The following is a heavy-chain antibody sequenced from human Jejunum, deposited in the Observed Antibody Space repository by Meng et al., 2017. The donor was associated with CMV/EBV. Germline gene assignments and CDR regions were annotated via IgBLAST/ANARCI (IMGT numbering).Heavy chain of an antibody. D-gene: IGHD4-17*01. Sequence: GFTFTSYSIRWVRQAPGKGLEWLSSISGGTTYIYHADSVKGRFTISRDNAKNSVYLQMNSLRAEDTAVYYCARAIDYGDPNWFDPWGQGTLVTVSS. V-gene: IGHV3-21*01. CDR2: ISGGTTYI. CDR3: ARAIDYGDPNWFDP. CDR1: GFTFTSYS. J-gene: IGHJ5*02.